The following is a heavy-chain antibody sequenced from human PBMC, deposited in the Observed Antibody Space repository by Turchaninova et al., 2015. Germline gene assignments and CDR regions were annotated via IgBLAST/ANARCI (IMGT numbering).Heavy chain of an antibody. D-gene: IGHD3-22*01. CDR1: RLPLSNAW. V-gene: IGHV3-15*01. J-gene: IGHJ5*02. CDR2: IKSKPDWGTK. CDR3: TTDPYDSTVYP. Sequence: EVQLVESGGGLVKPGGSLRLSCAASRLPLSNAWMSWVRQGPGKGLEWVGRIKSKPDWGTKDYASTVKVRFTISRADSKNTLYLQMNSLKTEDTALYYCTTDPYDSTVYPWGQGTLVIVSS.